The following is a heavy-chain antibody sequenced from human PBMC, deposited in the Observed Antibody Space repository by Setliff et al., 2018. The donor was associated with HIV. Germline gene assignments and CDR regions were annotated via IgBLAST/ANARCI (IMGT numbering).Heavy chain of an antibody. CDR2: ISPDGNRN. CDR3: ARVLLRTNAVYGVVSNRFDP. D-gene: IGHD2-8*01. V-gene: IGHV3-7*03. J-gene: IGHJ5*02. CDR1: GFTFSNAW. Sequence: GESLKISCAASGFTFSNAWMSWVRQAPGKGLEWVASISPDGNRNYCVGSVKGRFTASRDNAKSSLYLQMNSLRAEDTAVYYCARVLLRTNAVYGVVSNRFDPWGQGTLVTVSS.